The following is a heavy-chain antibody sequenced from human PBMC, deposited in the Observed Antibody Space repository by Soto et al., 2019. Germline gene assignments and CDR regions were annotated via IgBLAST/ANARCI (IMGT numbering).Heavy chain of an antibody. CDR1: GFTFSSYA. CDR2: INTSGGST. CDR3: ASFLQQLVRSVSGYYYYYGMDV. J-gene: IGHJ6*02. D-gene: IGHD6-13*01. Sequence: GGSLRLSCAASGFTFSSYAMSWVRQAPGKGLEWVSTINTSGGSTYYADSVRGRFTISRDNSKNSLYLQMNSLRDEDTAVYYCASFLQQLVRSVSGYYYYYGMDVWGQGTTVTVSS. V-gene: IGHV3-23*01.